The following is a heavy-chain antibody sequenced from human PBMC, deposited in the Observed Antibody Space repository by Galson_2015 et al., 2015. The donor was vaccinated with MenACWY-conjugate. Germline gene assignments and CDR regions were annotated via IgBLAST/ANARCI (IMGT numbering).Heavy chain of an antibody. CDR3: ARHPPGGRGMDV. V-gene: IGHV5-51*01. Sequence: QSGAEVKKPGESLKISCKTTGYSFTTYWIAWVRQMPGKGLEWMGLISPGDSNTRYSPSFQGQVTISADKSNNTAYLQWSSLRASDTAMYYCARHPPGGRGMDVWGQGTTVTVSS. CDR2: ISPGDSNT. J-gene: IGHJ6*02. D-gene: IGHD1-26*01. CDR1: GYSFTTYW.